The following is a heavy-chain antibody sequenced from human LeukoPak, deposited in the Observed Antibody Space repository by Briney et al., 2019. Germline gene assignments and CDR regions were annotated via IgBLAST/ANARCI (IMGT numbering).Heavy chain of an antibody. Sequence: PAASMKVSCKASGGTFSSYPISWVRQAPGQGLEWMGGIIPIFGSANYAQKFQGRVTITADESTSTAYMELTSLRAEDTAVYYCAKSFGPVIAAAGTGADWGQGTLVTVSS. CDR1: GGTFSSYP. CDR2: IIPIFGSA. CDR3: AKSFGPVIAAAGTGAD. V-gene: IGHV1-69*13. J-gene: IGHJ4*02. D-gene: IGHD6-13*01.